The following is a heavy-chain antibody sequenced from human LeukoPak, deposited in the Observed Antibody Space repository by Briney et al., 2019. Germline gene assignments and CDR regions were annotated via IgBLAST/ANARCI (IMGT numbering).Heavy chain of an antibody. Sequence: SETLSLTYTVSGGSISSGDYYWSWIRQPPGKGLEWIGYIYYSGSTYYNPSLKSRVTISVDTSKNQFSLKLSSVTAADTTVYYCARDLGYSSSGGGFDYWGQGTLVTVS. J-gene: IGHJ4*02. CDR3: ARDLGYSSSGGGFDY. CDR1: GGSISSGDYY. CDR2: IYYSGST. D-gene: IGHD6-13*01. V-gene: IGHV4-30-4*08.